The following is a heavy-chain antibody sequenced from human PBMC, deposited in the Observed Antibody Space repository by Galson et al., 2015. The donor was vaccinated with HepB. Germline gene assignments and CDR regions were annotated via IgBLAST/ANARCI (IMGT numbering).Heavy chain of an antibody. CDR1: GGSISSGGYY. V-gene: IGHV4-31*11. CDR3: ARASNDFWSGYWKWLPNAFDI. Sequence: TLSLTCAVSGGSISSGGYYWSWIRQHPGKGLEWIGYIYYSGSTYYNPSLKSRVTISVDTSKNQFSLKLGSVTAADTAVYYCARASNDFWSGYWKWLPNAFDIWGQGTMVTVSS. CDR2: IYYSGST. D-gene: IGHD3-3*01. J-gene: IGHJ3*02.